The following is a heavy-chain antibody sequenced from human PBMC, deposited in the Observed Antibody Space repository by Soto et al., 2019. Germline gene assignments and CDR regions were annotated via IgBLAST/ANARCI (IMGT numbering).Heavy chain of an antibody. Sequence: ETLSLTCAVSGGSISSRGYYWGWIRQPPGKGLDWIGSIYYSGSTYYNPSLKSRVTISVDTSKNQFSLKLSSVTAADTAVYYCARLRVAVAGSGENDYWGQGTLVTVSS. CDR3: ARLRVAVAGSGENDY. J-gene: IGHJ4*02. CDR1: GGSISSRGYY. D-gene: IGHD6-19*01. V-gene: IGHV4-39*01. CDR2: IYYSGST.